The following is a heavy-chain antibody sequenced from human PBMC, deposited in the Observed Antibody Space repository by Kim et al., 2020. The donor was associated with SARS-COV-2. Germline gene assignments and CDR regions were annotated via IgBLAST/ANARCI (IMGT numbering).Heavy chain of an antibody. J-gene: IGHJ4*02. CDR1: GGTFNNFA. CDR3: TTDGGDH. V-gene: IGHV1-69*13. CDR2: IIPLFGSP. D-gene: IGHD3-16*01. Sequence: SVKVSCKASGGTFNNFAISWVRQAPGQGLEWLGGIIPLFGSPNYAQTFQDRVTITADESTSTAFMSLSSLRSDDTAVCYCTTDGGDHWGQGTLVSVSS.